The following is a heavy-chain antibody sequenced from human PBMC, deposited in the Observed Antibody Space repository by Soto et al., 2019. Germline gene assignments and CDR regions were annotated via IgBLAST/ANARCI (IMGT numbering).Heavy chain of an antibody. V-gene: IGHV3-33*01. CDR3: ARVDTYTYGFDY. J-gene: IGHJ4*02. CDR2: IRYDGTNK. Sequence: PGGSLRLSCAASGFTFSSYDIHWVRQAPGKGLEWVAVIRYDGTNKYFADSVEGRFTISRDNSKNTLYLQMNSLRAEDTAVYYCARVDTYTYGFDYWGQGTLVTVSS. CDR1: GFTFSSYD. D-gene: IGHD5-18*01.